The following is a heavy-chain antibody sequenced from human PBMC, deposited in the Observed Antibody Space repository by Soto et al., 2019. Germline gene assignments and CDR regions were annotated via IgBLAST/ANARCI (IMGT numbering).Heavy chain of an antibody. V-gene: IGHV1-58*01. Sequence: ASVKVSCKASGVTFTSAAVQWVRQARGKRLDGIGWIVVGSGNTNYAQKFQERVTITRDMSTSTAYMELSSLRSEDTAVYYCAADLGYCSSTSCPKSAMDVWG. CDR3: AADLGYCSSTSCPKSAMDV. CDR2: IVVGSGNT. CDR1: GVTFTSAA. J-gene: IGHJ6*04. D-gene: IGHD2-2*01.